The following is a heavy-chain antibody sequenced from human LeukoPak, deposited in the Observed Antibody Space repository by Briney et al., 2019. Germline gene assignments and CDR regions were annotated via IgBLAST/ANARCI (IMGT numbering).Heavy chain of an antibody. CDR1: GLSLTTYA. CDR2: ISDRGDST. Sequence: PGGSLRLSCAASGLSLTTYAMGWVRQAPGKGLEWVSVISDRGDSTYYADSVKGRFTISRDSSKNTLYLQMNSLGGEDTALYYCAKGRWGLTINNFDLWGQGTMVTVSS. V-gene: IGHV3-23*01. J-gene: IGHJ3*01. CDR3: AKGRWGLTINNFDL. D-gene: IGHD2-21*02.